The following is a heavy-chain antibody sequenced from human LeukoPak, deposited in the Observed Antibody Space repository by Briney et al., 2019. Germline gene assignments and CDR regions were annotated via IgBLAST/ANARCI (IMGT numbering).Heavy chain of an antibody. V-gene: IGHV4-59*11. CDR2: IYYGGGT. J-gene: IGHJ4*02. CDR3: ARERRSGTLDY. CDR1: GGSISSHY. D-gene: IGHD2-15*01. Sequence: SETLSLTCTVSGGSISSHYWSWIRQPPGKGLGWIGYIYYGGGTNYNPSLKSRVTISVDTSKNQFPLKLSSVTAADTAVYYCARERRSGTLDYWGQGTLVTVSS.